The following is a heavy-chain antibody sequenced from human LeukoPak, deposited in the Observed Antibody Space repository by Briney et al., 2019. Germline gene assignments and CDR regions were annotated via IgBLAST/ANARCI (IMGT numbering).Heavy chain of an antibody. D-gene: IGHD5-24*01. Sequence: GASLQISCEGSGSIFTSYWIGWVRQLPGKGLEWMGIIYPGDSNTRYSPSFQGQVTISADMSISTAYLQWSSLKASDTAIYYCARPLTGDGYNEYAFDIWGQGTMVTVSS. CDR3: ARPLTGDGYNEYAFDI. CDR2: IYPGDSNT. CDR1: GSIFTSYW. J-gene: IGHJ3*02. V-gene: IGHV5-51*01.